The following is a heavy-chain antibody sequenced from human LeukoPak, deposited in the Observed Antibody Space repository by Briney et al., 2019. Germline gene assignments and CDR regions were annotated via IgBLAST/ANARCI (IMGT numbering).Heavy chain of an antibody. V-gene: IGHV4-61*02. CDR1: GGSISSGGYY. D-gene: IGHD5-18*01. CDR3: ARRQYSYGRREIDY. CDR2: MYTSGNT. J-gene: IGHJ4*02. Sequence: PSETLSLTCTVSGGSISSGGYYWSWIRQPAGKGLEWIGRMYTSGNTNYNPSLKSRATISVDTSKNQFSLKLSSVTAADTAVYYCARRQYSYGRREIDYWGQGTLVTVSS.